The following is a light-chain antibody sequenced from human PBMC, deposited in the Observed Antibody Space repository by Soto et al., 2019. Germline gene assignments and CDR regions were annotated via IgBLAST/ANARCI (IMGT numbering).Light chain of an antibody. CDR2: DVS. J-gene: IGLJ2*01. V-gene: IGLV2-11*01. CDR1: SSDIGDYNY. Sequence: QSALTQPRSVSGSPGQSVTISCTGTSSDIGDYNYVSWYQQHPGKSPKFMIYDVSKRPSGVPDRFSGSKSGNTASLTISGLQAEDEADYYCCSYGGSNTSVVFGGGTKLTVL. CDR3: CSYGGSNTSVV.